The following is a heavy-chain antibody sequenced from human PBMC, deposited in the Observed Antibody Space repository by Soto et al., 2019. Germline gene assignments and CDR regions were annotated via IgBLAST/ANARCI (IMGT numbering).Heavy chain of an antibody. CDR3: ARVLVGTMVRGVRTTYYYYGMDV. D-gene: IGHD3-10*01. CDR1: GGSVSSGSYY. V-gene: IGHV4-61*01. CDR2: IYYSGST. Sequence: SETLSLTCTVSGGSVSSGSYYWSWIRQPPGKGLEWIGYIYYSGSTNYNPSLKSRVTISVDTSKNQFSRKLSSVTAADTAVYYCARVLVGTMVRGVRTTYYYYGMDVWGQGTTVTVSS. J-gene: IGHJ6*02.